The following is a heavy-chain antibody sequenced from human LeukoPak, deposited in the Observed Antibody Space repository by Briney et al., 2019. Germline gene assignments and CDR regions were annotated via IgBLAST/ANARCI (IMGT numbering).Heavy chain of an antibody. D-gene: IGHD5-18*01. CDR2: IYTSGNT. J-gene: IGHJ6*03. CDR1: GGSISSGSYY. CDR3: AINSYGHYQYYYYMDV. V-gene: IGHV4-61*02. Sequence: SETLSLTCTVSGGSISSGSYYWSWIRQPAGKGLEWIGRIYTSGNTNYNPSLQSRVTISVDTSKNQFSLKLSSVTAADTAVYYCAINSYGHYQYYYYMDVWGKGTTVTISS.